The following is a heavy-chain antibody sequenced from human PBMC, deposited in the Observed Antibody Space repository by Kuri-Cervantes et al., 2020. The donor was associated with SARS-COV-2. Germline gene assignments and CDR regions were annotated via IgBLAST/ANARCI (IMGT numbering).Heavy chain of an antibody. V-gene: IGHV3-15*07. CDR3: TTSYGARPSGYFDY. D-gene: IGHD6-6*01. Sequence: GESLKISCAASGFTFSGSAMNWVRQAPGKGLEWVGRIKSKTDGGTTDYAAPVKGRFTISRDDSKNTLYLQMNSLKTEDTAVYYCTTSYGARPSGYFDYWGQGTLVTVSS. J-gene: IGHJ4*02. CDR2: IKSKTDGGTT. CDR1: GFTFSGSA.